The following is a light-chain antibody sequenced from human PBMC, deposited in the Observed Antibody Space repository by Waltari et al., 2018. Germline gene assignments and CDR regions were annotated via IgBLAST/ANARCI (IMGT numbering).Light chain of an antibody. CDR1: RSDVGAYNY. V-gene: IGLV2-14*01. Sequence: QSALTQPASVSGSPGQSITIPCTGTRSDVGAYNYVPWYQQHPGKAPKVMIYDVNSRPSGVSNRFSGSKSGNTASLTISGLQAEDEADYYCSSYTSSNTLVVFGGGTKLTVL. CDR3: SSYTSSNTLVV. CDR2: DVN. J-gene: IGLJ2*01.